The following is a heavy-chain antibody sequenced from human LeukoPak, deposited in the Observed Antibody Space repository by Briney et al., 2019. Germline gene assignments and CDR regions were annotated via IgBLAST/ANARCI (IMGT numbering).Heavy chain of an antibody. J-gene: IGHJ4*02. D-gene: IGHD2-15*01. CDR1: GFTFSRYW. CDR2: MNSDGSNT. Sequence: VGSRRLSWAASGFTFSRYWMHCVRQAPGEGLVWVSRMNSDGSNTNYADSVKGRFTISRDNAKSPLYLQMNSLRAGDTGVYYCARDICSGIGCYPRAPFDYWGQGTLVTVSS. CDR3: ARDICSGIGCYPRAPFDY. V-gene: IGHV3-74*01.